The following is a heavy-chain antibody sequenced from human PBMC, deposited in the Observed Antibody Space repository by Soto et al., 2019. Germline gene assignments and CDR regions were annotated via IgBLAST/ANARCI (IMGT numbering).Heavy chain of an antibody. CDR3: AKAQRIVDSTGDYYYYMDV. J-gene: IGHJ6*03. CDR2: ISGSGGST. V-gene: IGHV3-23*01. CDR1: GVTFSSYA. D-gene: IGHD3-10*01. Sequence: PGGSLRLSCAASGVTFSSYAMSWVRQAPGKGLEWVSAISGSGGSTYYADSVRGRFTISRDNSKNTLYLQMNSLRAEDTAVYYCAKAQRIVDSTGDYYYYMDVWGKGTTVTVSS.